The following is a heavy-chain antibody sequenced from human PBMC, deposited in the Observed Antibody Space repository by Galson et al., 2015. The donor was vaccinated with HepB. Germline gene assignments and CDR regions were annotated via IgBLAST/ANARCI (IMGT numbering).Heavy chain of an antibody. J-gene: IGHJ4*02. V-gene: IGHV3-15*01. D-gene: IGHD3-22*01. CDR2: IKSKADGGTT. CDR3: TTTSYYDSSGYYLDY. CDR1: GFTFSNAW. Sequence: SLRLSCAASGFTFSNAWMSWVRQAPGKGLEWVGRIKSKADGGTTDYAAPVKGRFTISRDDSKNTLYLQMNSLKTEDTAVYYCTTTSYYDSSGYYLDYWGQGTLVTVSS.